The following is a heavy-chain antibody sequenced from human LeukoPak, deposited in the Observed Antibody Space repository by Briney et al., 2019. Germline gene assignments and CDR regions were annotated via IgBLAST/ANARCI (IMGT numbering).Heavy chain of an antibody. V-gene: IGHV4-4*07. CDR1: GGSIISYY. CDR2: IYTSGST. Sequence: PSETLSLTCTVSGGSIISYYWSWIRQPAGKGLEWIGRIYTSGSTNYNPSLKSRVTMSVDTSKNQFSLKLSSVTAADTAVYYCARGGRGYSYENYYFDYWGQGTLVTVSS. J-gene: IGHJ4*02. D-gene: IGHD5-18*01. CDR3: ARGGRGYSYENYYFDY.